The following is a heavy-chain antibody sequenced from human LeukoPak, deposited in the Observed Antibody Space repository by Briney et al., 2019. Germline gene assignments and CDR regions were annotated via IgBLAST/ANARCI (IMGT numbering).Heavy chain of an antibody. CDR1: GFTFSNFG. V-gene: IGHV3-30*18. D-gene: IGHD6-19*01. J-gene: IGHJ4*02. CDR3: AKGHLPGYSSGWYYFDY. Sequence: GGSLRLSCAASGFTFSNFGMHWVRQAPGKGLEWVVVISSDGSNKYYADSVKGRFTISRDNTKNTLYVQMNSLRAEDTAVYYCAKGHLPGYSSGWYYFDYWGQGTLVTVSS. CDR2: ISSDGSNK.